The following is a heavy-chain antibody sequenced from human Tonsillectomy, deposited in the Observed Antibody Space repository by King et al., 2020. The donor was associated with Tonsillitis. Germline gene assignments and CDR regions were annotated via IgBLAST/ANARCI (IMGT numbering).Heavy chain of an antibody. CDR2: ISSRDATT. D-gene: IGHD3-22*01. CDR3: ARDTYYSDNTYDY. CDR1: GFMFSDFY. V-gene: IGHV3-11*01. J-gene: IGHJ4*02. Sequence: VQLVESGGGLVKPGGSLRLSCAASGFMFSDFYMSWIRQAPGKGLEWVSYISSRDATTYYADSLKGRFTLSTDNANTSPYLQMNSRRAEDTAVYYCARDTYYSDNTYDYWGQGTLVTVSS.